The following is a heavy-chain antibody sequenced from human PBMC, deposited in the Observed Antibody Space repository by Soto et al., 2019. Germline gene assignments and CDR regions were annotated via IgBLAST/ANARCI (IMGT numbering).Heavy chain of an antibody. Sequence: ASVKVSCKASGYTFTSYGISWVRQAPGQGLEWMRWISAYNGNTNYAQKLQGRVTMTTDTSTSTAYMELRSLRSDDTAVYYCARDGVDTATGYYYGMDVWGQGTTVTVS. CDR2: ISAYNGNT. CDR1: GYTFTSYG. D-gene: IGHD5-18*01. J-gene: IGHJ6*02. V-gene: IGHV1-18*01. CDR3: ARDGVDTATGYYYGMDV.